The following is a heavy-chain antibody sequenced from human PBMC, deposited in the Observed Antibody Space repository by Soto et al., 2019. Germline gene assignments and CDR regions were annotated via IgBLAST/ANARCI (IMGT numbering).Heavy chain of an antibody. V-gene: IGHV4-59*01. CDR2: IYYSGST. Sequence: SETLSLTCTVSGGSISSYYWSWIRQPPGKGLEWIGYIYYSGSTNYNPSLKSRVTISVDTSKNQFSLKLSSVTAADTAVYYCASRYCSSTSCYEGWYYMDVWGKGTTVTVSS. J-gene: IGHJ6*03. D-gene: IGHD2-2*01. CDR3: ASRYCSSTSCYEGWYYMDV. CDR1: GGSISSYY.